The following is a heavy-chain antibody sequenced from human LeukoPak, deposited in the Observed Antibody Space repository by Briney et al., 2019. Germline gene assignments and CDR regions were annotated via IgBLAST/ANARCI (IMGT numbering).Heavy chain of an antibody. J-gene: IGHJ4*02. CDR2: INHGGST. CDR1: GGSFSGDF. CDR3: ARAVVATTDFDY. D-gene: IGHD5-12*01. Sequence: SETLSLTCAVYGGSFSGDFWSWIRQSPGKGLEWIGEINHGGSTAYNPSLQSRVTISVDTSKNQFSLKLSSVTAADTAVYYCARAVVATTDFDYWGQGTLVTVSS. V-gene: IGHV4-34*01.